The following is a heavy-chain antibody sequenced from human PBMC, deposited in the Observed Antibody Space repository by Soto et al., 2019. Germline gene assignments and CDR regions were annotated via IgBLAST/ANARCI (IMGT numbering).Heavy chain of an antibody. CDR2: IIPILGIA. V-gene: IGHV1-69*04. J-gene: IGHJ6*03. D-gene: IGHD2-2*01. CDR1: GGTFSSYT. CDR3: ARDLKEYCSSTSCYAYYYYMDV. Sequence: ASVKVSCKASGGTFSSYTISWLRQVSAPGIEWMGRIIPILGIATYAQKFLGRVTISADKSTCTAYMELSSLRSEETAVYYCARDLKEYCSSTSCYAYYYYMDVWGKGTTVAVAS.